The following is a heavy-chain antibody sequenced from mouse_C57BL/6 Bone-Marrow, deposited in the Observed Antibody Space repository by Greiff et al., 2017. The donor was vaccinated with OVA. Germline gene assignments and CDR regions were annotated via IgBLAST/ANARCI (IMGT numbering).Heavy chain of an antibody. CDR2: ISDGGSYT. V-gene: IGHV5-4*01. Sequence: EVKLQESGGGLVKPGGSLKLSCAASGFTFSSYAMSWVRQTPEKRLEWVATISDGGSYTYYPDNVKGRFTISRDNAKNNLYLQMSHLKSEDTAMYYCARERRYYAMDYWGQGTSVTVSS. J-gene: IGHJ4*01. CDR3: ARERRYYAMDY. CDR1: GFTFSSYA.